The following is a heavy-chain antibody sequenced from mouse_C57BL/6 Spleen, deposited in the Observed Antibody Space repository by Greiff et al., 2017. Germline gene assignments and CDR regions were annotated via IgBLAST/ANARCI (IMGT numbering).Heavy chain of an antibody. D-gene: IGHD1-1*01. CDR3: ETSDSGSSYGYCAY. Sequence: EVQLQESGPELVKPGASVKMSCKASGYTFTDYNMHWVKQSHGKSLEWIGYINPNNGGTSYNQKFKGKATLTVNKSSSTAYMELRSLTSEESAVYYCETSDSGSSYGYCAYWGQGTPLTVSS. CDR1: GYTFTDYN. V-gene: IGHV1-22*01. J-gene: IGHJ2*01. CDR2: INPNNGGT.